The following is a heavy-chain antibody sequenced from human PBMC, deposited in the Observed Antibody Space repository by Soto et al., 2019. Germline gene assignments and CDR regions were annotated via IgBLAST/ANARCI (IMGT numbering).Heavy chain of an antibody. CDR2: INPNSAGT. D-gene: IGHD3-10*01. CDR3: ARGASRQVLVHNYGLDV. V-gene: IGHV1-2*02. Sequence: QVQLVQSGAEVVKPGASVKVSCKASGYTFRDYYVHWVRQAPGQGLEWMGWINPNSAGTDYAQKFQGRVTMTKDTYISTAYMELSSLRSDDTAVYYCARGASRQVLVHNYGLDVWGQGTTVTVSS. J-gene: IGHJ6*02. CDR1: GYTFRDYY.